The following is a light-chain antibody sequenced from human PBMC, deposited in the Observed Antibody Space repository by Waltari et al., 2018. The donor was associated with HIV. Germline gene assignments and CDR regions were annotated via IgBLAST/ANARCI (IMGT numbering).Light chain of an antibody. J-gene: IGKJ3*01. CDR2: AAS. Sequence: VGDRVTITCRASQSISTYLNWYQHKPGKAPKLLIYAASILQSGVPSRFSGSGSGTDFTLTISSLQPEDFATYYCQQSYNSPFTFSPGTKVDIK. CDR3: QQSYNSPFT. CDR1: QSISTY. V-gene: IGKV1-39*01.